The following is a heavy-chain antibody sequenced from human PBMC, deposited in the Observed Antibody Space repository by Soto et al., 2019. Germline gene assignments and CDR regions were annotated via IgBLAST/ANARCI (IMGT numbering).Heavy chain of an antibody. D-gene: IGHD1-26*01. J-gene: IGHJ4*02. CDR1: GGSISSYY. CDR2: ISFSGGT. Sequence: QVQLQESGPGLVKPSETLSLTCTITGGSISSYYWNWIRQPPGKGLEWIGYISFSGGTNYNPSLKSRVTISVYTSKNQFSMKLSSVNAADTAVDYGAGHVGATTDNWGQGTLVTVSS. V-gene: IGHV4-59*08. CDR3: AGHVGATTDN.